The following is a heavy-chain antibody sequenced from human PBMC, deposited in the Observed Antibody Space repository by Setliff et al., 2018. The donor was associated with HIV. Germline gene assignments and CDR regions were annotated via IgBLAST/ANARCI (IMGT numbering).Heavy chain of an antibody. D-gene: IGHD4-17*01. J-gene: IGHJ4*02. Sequence: SETLSLTCTVADGSISTGSYYWSWVRQPAGRGLEWIGRIYSTGSTNYNPSLQSRVSISMDASKNKFSLKVTSVTSADTAVYYCAKGAGFYGDYTFDYWGQGNLVTVSS. V-gene: IGHV4-61*10. CDR3: AKGAGFYGDYTFDY. CDR1: DGSISTGSYY. CDR2: IYSTGST.